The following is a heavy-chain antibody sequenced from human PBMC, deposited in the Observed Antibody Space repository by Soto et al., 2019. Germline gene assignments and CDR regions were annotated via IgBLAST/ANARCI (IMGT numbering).Heavy chain of an antibody. CDR3: ATRPLLPGAP. CDR2: IYSGGST. D-gene: IGHD3-22*01. Sequence: EVQLVESGGGLIQPGGSLRLSCAASGFTFSSNDKNWVRQAPGKGLEWVSLIYSGGSTYYADSVKGRFTISRDNSKNTLYLQTSSLRAEDTAVYYCATRPLLPGAPWGQGTMVTVSS. V-gene: IGHV3-53*01. CDR1: GFTFSSND. J-gene: IGHJ3*01.